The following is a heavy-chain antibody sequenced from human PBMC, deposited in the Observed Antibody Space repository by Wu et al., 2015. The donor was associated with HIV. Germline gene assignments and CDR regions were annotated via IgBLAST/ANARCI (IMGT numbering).Heavy chain of an antibody. CDR3: ARLHPGDY. D-gene: IGHD5-18*01. Sequence: QVQLIQSGAEVKKPGASVKVSCKASGYTFTTYDIHWVRQAPGQGLEWMGWMNPKSGNTGYIQKLQGRVTMTRNISINTAYMELNSLTSEDTAVYYCARLHPGDYWGQGTLVTVSS. J-gene: IGHJ4*02. V-gene: IGHV1-8*01. CDR1: GYTFTTYD. CDR2: MNPKSGNT.